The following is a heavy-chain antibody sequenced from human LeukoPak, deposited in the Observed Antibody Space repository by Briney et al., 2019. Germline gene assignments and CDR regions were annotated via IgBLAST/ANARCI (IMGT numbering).Heavy chain of an antibody. CDR3: ARGPCSSTSCPYYYYYMDV. Sequence: GASVKVSCKASGGTFSSYAISWVRQAPGQGLEWMGGIIPIFGTANYAQKFQGRVTITADESTSTAYMELSSLRSEDTAVYYCARGPCSSTSCPYYYYYMDVWGKGTTVTVSS. D-gene: IGHD2-2*01. V-gene: IGHV1-69*13. CDR2: IIPIFGTA. CDR1: GGTFSSYA. J-gene: IGHJ6*03.